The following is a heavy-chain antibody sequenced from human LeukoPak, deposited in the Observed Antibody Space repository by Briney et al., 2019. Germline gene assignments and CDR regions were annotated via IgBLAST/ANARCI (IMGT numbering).Heavy chain of an antibody. CDR3: ASGVGGYSYGYGV. Sequence: GGSLRLSCAASGFTFSSYSMNWVRQAPGKGLEWISYISSSSSTIYYADSVKGRFTISRDNAKNSLYLQMNSLRDEDTAVYYCASGVGGYSYGYGVWGQGTLVAVSS. CDR2: ISSSSSTI. J-gene: IGHJ4*02. V-gene: IGHV3-48*02. D-gene: IGHD5-18*01. CDR1: GFTFSSYS.